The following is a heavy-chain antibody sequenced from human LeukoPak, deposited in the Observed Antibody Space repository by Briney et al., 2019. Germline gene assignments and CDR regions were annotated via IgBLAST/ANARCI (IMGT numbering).Heavy chain of an antibody. CDR3: ARAPLGDIVLMVYADYYYYGMDV. D-gene: IGHD2-8*01. Sequence: PGRSLRLSCAASGFTFDDYAMPWVRQAPGKGLEWVSGISWNSGSIGYADSVKGRFTISRDNAKNSLYLQMNSLRAEDTAVYYCARAPLGDIVLMVYADYYYYGMDVWGQGTTVTVSS. J-gene: IGHJ6*02. CDR2: ISWNSGSI. V-gene: IGHV3-9*01. CDR1: GFTFDDYA.